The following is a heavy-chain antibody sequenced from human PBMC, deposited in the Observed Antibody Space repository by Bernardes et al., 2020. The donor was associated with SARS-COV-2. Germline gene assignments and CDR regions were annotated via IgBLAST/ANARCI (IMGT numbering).Heavy chain of an antibody. CDR2: ISSNGGST. CDR3: ARRTGGLDY. Sequence: GGSLRLSCAASGFTFSSYAMHWVRQAPGKGLEYVSAISSNGGSTYYANSVKGRFTISRDNSKNTLYLQMGSLRAEDMAVYYCARRTGGLDYWGQGTLVTVSS. D-gene: IGHD3-16*01. V-gene: IGHV3-64*01. CDR1: GFTFSSYA. J-gene: IGHJ4*02.